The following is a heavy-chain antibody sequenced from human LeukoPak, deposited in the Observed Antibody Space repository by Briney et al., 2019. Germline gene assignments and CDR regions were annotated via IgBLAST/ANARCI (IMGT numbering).Heavy chain of an antibody. CDR1: EFVFSSHA. V-gene: IGHV3-21*01. J-gene: IGHJ4*02. CDR3: AKEFDYGDFYFDY. CDR2: ITSSSSHI. Sequence: GGSLRLSCVASEFVFSSHAMIWVRQAPGKGLEWISSITSSSSHIFYADSVRGRFTISRDNANNALHLQMNSLRAEDTAVYYCAKEFDYGDFYFDYWGQGTLVTVSS. D-gene: IGHD4-17*01.